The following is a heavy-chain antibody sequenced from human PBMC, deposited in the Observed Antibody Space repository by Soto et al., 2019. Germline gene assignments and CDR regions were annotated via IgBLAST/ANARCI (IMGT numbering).Heavy chain of an antibody. D-gene: IGHD6-13*01. CDR2: IIPIFGTA. CDR1: GGTSSSYA. V-gene: IGHV1-69*01. Sequence: QVQLVQSGAEVKKPGSSVKVSCKASGGTSSSYAISWVRQAPGQGLEWMGGIIPIFGTANYAQKFQGRVTITADESTSTAYMELSSLRSEDTAVYYCARGREQQLVTYNWFDPWGQGTLVTVSS. CDR3: ARGREQQLVTYNWFDP. J-gene: IGHJ5*02.